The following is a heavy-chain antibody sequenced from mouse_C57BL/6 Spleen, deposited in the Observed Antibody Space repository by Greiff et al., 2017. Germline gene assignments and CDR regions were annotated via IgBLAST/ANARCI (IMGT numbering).Heavy chain of an antibody. J-gene: IGHJ2*01. CDR3: ARAYYDYLYYFDY. V-gene: IGHV1-66*01. Sequence: QVQLQQSGPELVKPGASVKISCKASGYSFTSYYIHWVKQRPGQGLEWIGWIYPGSGNTKYNEKFKGKATLTADTSSSTAYMQLSSLTSEDSAVYYCARAYYDYLYYFDYRGEGTTLSVSS. CDR1: GYSFTSYY. CDR2: IYPGSGNT. D-gene: IGHD2-4*01.